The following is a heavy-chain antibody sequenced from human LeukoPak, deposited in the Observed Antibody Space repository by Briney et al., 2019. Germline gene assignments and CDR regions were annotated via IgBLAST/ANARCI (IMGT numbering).Heavy chain of an antibody. V-gene: IGHV5-51*01. D-gene: IGHD2-2*01. Sequence: GESLKISCKGSGYSFTSYWIGWVRQMPGKGLKWMGIIYPGDSDTRYSPSFQGQVTISADKSISTAYLQWSSLKASDTAMYYCARPIRYCSSTSCYPHAFDIWGQGTMVTASS. CDR2: IYPGDSDT. CDR3: ARPIRYCSSTSCYPHAFDI. CDR1: GYSFTSYW. J-gene: IGHJ3*02.